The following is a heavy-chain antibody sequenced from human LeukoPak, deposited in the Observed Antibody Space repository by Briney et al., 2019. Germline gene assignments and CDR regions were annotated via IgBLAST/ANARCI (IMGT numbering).Heavy chain of an antibody. Sequence: GGSLRLSCAASGFTFSSYSMTWVRQAPGKGLEWVSSISSSSSYIYYADSVKGRFTISRDNAKNSLYLQMNSLRAEDTAVYYCARDPSDFWSGYYTAVGYFDYWGQGTLVTVSS. CDR3: ARDPSDFWSGYYTAVGYFDY. CDR2: ISSSSSYI. V-gene: IGHV3-21*01. J-gene: IGHJ4*02. D-gene: IGHD3-3*01. CDR1: GFTFSSYS.